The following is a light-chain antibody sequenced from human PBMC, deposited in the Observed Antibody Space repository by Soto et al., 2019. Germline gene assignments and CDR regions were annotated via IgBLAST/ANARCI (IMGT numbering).Light chain of an antibody. Sequence: DIVMTQSPDSLAVSLGERATINCKSSQSVFSTSSSKNYLAWYQQKPGQPPRLLVSWASTREYGVPDGFSGSGSGTDFTLTFSSLQAEDAAVYYCQQFYTTPHTFGQGTKVEIK. CDR3: QQFYTTPHT. J-gene: IGKJ1*01. CDR1: QSVFSTSSSKNY. V-gene: IGKV4-1*01. CDR2: WAS.